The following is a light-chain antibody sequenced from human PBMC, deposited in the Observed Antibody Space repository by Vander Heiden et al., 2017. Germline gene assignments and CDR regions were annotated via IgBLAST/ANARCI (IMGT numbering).Light chain of an antibody. CDR3: AAWDDSLSVV. Sequence: QSVLTQPPSASGTPGQRVTISCSGSRSNIGINYVYWYQQLPGTAPKLVIYSNNQRPSGVPDRFSGSKSGTSASLAVSGLRSEDEADYYCAAWDDSLSVVFGGGTKLTVL. J-gene: IGLJ2*01. CDR1: RSNIGINY. CDR2: SNN. V-gene: IGLV1-47*02.